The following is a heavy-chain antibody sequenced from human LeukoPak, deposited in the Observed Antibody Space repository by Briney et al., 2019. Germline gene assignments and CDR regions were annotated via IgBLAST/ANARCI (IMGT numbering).Heavy chain of an antibody. CDR1: GYSFTSYW. J-gene: IGHJ4*02. V-gene: IGHV5-51*01. D-gene: IGHD3-22*01. CDR2: IYPRDSNI. CDR3: ARRRRYYDSSGSSPDY. Sequence: GESLKISCKGSGYSFTSYWIGWVRQMPGKGLEWMGIIYPRDSNIRYSPSFQGQVTISADKSISTTYLQWSSLRASDTAIYYCARRRRYYDSSGSSPDYWGQGTRVTVSS.